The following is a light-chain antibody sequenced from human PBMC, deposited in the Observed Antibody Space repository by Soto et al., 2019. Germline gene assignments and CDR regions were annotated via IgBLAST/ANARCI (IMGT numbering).Light chain of an antibody. CDR3: SSYTSSSALV. CDR1: TSDIGNYNY. Sequence: QSALTQPASVSGSPGQSITISCTGTTSDIGNYNYVSWYQQYPGKAPKLMIYEVSDRPSGVSKRFSGSKSGNTASLTISGLQAEDEADYYCSSYTSSSALVFGGGTKLTVL. V-gene: IGLV2-14*01. J-gene: IGLJ2*01. CDR2: EVS.